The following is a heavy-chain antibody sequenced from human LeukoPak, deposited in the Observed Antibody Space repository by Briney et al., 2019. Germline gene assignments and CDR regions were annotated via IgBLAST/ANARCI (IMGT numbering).Heavy chain of an antibody. Sequence: GASVKVSCKASGYTFTSYDINWVRQATGQGLEWMGWMNPNSGNTGYAQKFQGTVTMTRNTSISTAYMELSSLRSEDTAVYYCARSPGGYYDYVWGSYRPLDIWGQGTMVTVSS. CDR2: MNPNSGNT. CDR1: GYTFTSYD. J-gene: IGHJ3*02. V-gene: IGHV1-8*01. D-gene: IGHD3-16*02. CDR3: ARSPGGYYDYVWGSYRPLDI.